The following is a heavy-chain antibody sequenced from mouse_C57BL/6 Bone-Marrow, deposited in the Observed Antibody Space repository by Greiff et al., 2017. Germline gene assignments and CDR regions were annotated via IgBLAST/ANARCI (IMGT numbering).Heavy chain of an antibody. CDR1: GFTFSSYT. D-gene: IGHD2-4*01. Sequence: EVKLVESGGGLVKPGGSLKLSCAASGFTFSSYTMSWVRQTPEKRLEWVATISGGGGNTYYPDSVKGRFTISRDNAKNTLYLQMSSLRSEDTALYYCARQIYDYDFDYWGQGTTLTVSS. CDR3: ARQIYDYDFDY. V-gene: IGHV5-9*01. J-gene: IGHJ2*01. CDR2: ISGGGGNT.